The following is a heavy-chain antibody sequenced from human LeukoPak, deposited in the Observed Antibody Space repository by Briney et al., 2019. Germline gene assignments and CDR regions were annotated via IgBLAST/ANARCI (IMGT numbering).Heavy chain of an antibody. D-gene: IGHD3-22*01. CDR3: ARDYYDSSGFFSWFDP. CDR1: GGSFSGYY. J-gene: IGHJ5*02. Sequence: SETLSLTCAVYGGSFSGYYWSWIRQPPGKGLGWIGEINHSGSTNYNPSLKSRVTISVDTSKNQFSLKLSSVTAADTAVYYCARDYYDSSGFFSWFDPWGQGTLVTVSS. V-gene: IGHV4-34*01. CDR2: INHSGST.